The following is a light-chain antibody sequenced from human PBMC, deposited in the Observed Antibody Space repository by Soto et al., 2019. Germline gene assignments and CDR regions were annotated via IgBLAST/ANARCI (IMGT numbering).Light chain of an antibody. CDR3: QQRSNWRVT. J-gene: IGKJ4*01. Sequence: EIVLTQSPATLSLSPGERATLSCRASQSVSIYLAWYQQKPGQAPRLLIYDASNRATGIPARFSGSGSGTDFTLTISSLEPEDIAVYYCQQRSNWRVTVGGGTKVDIK. CDR1: QSVSIY. V-gene: IGKV3-11*01. CDR2: DAS.